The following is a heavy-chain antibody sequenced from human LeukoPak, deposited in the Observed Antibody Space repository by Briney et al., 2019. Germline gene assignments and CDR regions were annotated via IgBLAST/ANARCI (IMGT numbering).Heavy chain of an antibody. D-gene: IGHD4/OR15-4a*01. J-gene: IGHJ4*02. CDR2: IYYSGST. CDR3: ARGYMELAYFDY. CDR1: GGSISSYY. Sequence: SETLSLTCTVSGGSISSYYWSWIRQPPGKGLEWIGYIYYSGSTNYNPSLKSRVTISVDTSKNQFSLKLSSVTAADTAVYYCARGYMELAYFDYWGQGTLVTVSS. V-gene: IGHV4-59*12.